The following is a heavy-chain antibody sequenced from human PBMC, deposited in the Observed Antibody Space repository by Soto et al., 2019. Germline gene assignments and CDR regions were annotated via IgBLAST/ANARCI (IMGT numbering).Heavy chain of an antibody. CDR1: GVSITRGGYS. CDR3: VRAPLGELSSYFEY. J-gene: IGHJ4*02. CDR2: IYHSGTT. D-gene: IGHD3-16*02. Sequence: QLQLQESGSGLVKPSQTLSLTCAVSGVSITRGGYSWSWIRQPPGKGLEWVGYIYHSGTTYYNPSLQSRLTISMERSKNQFSLKLTSVTAADTAVYYCVRAPLGELSSYFEYWGQGTLVTVSS. V-gene: IGHV4-30-2*01.